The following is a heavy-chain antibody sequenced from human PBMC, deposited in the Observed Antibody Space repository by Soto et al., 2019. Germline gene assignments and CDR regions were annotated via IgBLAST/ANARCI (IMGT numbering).Heavy chain of an antibody. V-gene: IGHV3-15*01. J-gene: IGHJ4*02. D-gene: IGHD4-17*01. CDR1: GITFTRAW. CDR3: TTDPGDYEDF. CDR2: FKNKADGGTT. Sequence: GGSLRLSCVTSGITFTRAWMSWVRQAPGKGLEWVGRFKNKADGGTTDYAAPVRGRFTISRDDSENTLFLQMNSLETEDTAVYYCTTDPGDYEDFWGQGTLVTVSS.